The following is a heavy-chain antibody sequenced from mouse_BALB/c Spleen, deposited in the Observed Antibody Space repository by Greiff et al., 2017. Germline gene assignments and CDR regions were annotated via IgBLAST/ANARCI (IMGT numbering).Heavy chain of an antibody. V-gene: IGHV5-6-3*01. J-gene: IGHJ4*01. D-gene: IGHD2-14*01. Sequence: EVQVVESGGGLVQPGGSLKLSCAASGFTFSSYGMSWVRQTPDKRLELVATINSNGGSTYYPDSVKGRFTISRNNAKNTLYLQMRRLKSEETDMYYCERDLDRDEVRGLAYWGQGTSVTVSA. CDR2: INSNGGST. CDR3: ERDLDRDEVRGLAY. CDR1: GFTFSSYG.